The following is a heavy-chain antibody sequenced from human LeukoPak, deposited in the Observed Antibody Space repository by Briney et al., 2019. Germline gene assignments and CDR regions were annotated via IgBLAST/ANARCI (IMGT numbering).Heavy chain of an antibody. J-gene: IGHJ4*02. V-gene: IGHV3-23*01. Sequence: PGGSLRLSCAASGFTFSSYAMSWVRQAPGKGLEWVPAISGSAGNTYYGDSVKGRFTISRDNSKNTLYLQMNSLRAEDTAVYYCAKGGGYYYDSSGHWDYWGQGTLVTVSS. CDR3: AKGGGYYYDSSGHWDY. CDR1: GFTFSSYA. CDR2: ISGSAGNT. D-gene: IGHD3-22*01.